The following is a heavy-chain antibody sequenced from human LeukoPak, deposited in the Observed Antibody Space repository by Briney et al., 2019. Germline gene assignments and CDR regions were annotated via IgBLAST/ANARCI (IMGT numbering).Heavy chain of an antibody. CDR3: AREGGIAVAEGPDY. Sequence: ASVKVSCKASGYTFTSYGISWVRQAPGQGLEWMGWISAYNGNTNYAQKLQGRVTMTTDTSTSTAYMELRSLRSDDTAAYYCAREGGIAVAEGPDYWGQGTLVTVSS. D-gene: IGHD6-19*01. CDR2: ISAYNGNT. CDR1: GYTFTSYG. J-gene: IGHJ4*02. V-gene: IGHV1-18*01.